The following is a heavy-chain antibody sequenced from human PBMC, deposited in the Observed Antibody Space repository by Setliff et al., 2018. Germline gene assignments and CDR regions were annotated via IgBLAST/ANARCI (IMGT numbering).Heavy chain of an antibody. CDR1: GGSVSNSGFF. Sequence: LSLTFTVSGGSVSNSGFFWGWLRQAPGKGLEWIGNIYDSGSSNYNASLKSRLIITRDTSKNQISLKLTSVTAADTAVYYCGRGFSRIEGWGNWFDPWGQGILVTVSS. V-gene: IGHV4-39*01. J-gene: IGHJ5*02. D-gene: IGHD2-15*01. CDR3: GRGFSRIEGWGNWFDP. CDR2: IYDSGSS.